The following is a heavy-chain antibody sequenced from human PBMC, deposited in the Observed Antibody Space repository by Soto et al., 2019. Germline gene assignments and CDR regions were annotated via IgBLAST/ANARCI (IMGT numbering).Heavy chain of an antibody. CDR2: IDHSGST. Sequence: QVQLQQWGAGLLKPSETLSLTCAVYGGSFSGYYWSWIRQPPGKGLEWIGEIDHSGSTNYNPSLRSGVTIAVDTSKNQFSVKLSFVTAADTAVYYCAREKTSRSSGWYFYWGQGTLVTVSS. CDR1: GGSFSGYY. CDR3: AREKTSRSSGWYFY. J-gene: IGHJ4*02. V-gene: IGHV4-34*01. D-gene: IGHD6-19*01.